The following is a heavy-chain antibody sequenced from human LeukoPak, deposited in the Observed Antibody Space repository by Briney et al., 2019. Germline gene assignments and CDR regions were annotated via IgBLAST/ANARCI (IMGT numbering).Heavy chain of an antibody. Sequence: PGGSLRLSCAASGFTLSSYWMHWVRQAPGKGLVWVSRINSDGSSTSYADSVKGRFTISRDNAKNTLYLQMNSLRAEDTAVYYCARDGRGYSSTWGFDYWGQGTLVTVSS. CDR1: GFTLSSYW. J-gene: IGHJ4*02. CDR3: ARDGRGYSSTWGFDY. CDR2: INSDGSST. V-gene: IGHV3-74*01. D-gene: IGHD6-13*01.